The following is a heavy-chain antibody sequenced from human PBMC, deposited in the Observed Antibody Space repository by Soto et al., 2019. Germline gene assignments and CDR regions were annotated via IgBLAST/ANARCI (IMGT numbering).Heavy chain of an antibody. V-gene: IGHV4-59*01. Sequence: SETLSITCTVSGGSISSYYWSWIRQPPGKGLEWIGYIYYSGSTNYNPSLKSRVTISVDTSKNQFSLKLSSVTAADTAVYYCARYIALSGTFYFDYWGQGALVTVSS. D-gene: IGHD6-19*01. CDR1: GGSISSYY. J-gene: IGHJ4*02. CDR2: IYYSGST. CDR3: ARYIALSGTFYFDY.